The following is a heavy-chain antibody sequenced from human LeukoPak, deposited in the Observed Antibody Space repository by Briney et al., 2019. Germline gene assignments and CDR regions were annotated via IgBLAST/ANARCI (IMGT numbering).Heavy chain of an antibody. CDR2: IYTSGST. CDR1: GGSISSYY. J-gene: IGHJ6*02. V-gene: IGHV4-4*07. D-gene: IGHD1-14*01. Sequence: PSETLSLTCTVSGGSISSYYWSWIRQPAGKGLEWIGRIYTSGSTNYNPSLKSRVTMSVDTSKNHFSLKLSSVTAADTAVYYCARSLGMESYYYYGMDVWGQGTTVTVSS. CDR3: ARSLGMESYYYYGMDV.